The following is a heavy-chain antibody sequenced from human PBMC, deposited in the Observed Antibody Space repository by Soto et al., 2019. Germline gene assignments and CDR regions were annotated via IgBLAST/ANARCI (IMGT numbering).Heavy chain of an antibody. CDR1: GGTFTDLG. D-gene: IGHD3-22*01. J-gene: IGHJ5*02. CDR3: ARGWDHYDSSGLLTWFDP. V-gene: IGHV1-69*13. CDR2: IIPIFGTP. Sequence: SVKVSCKASGGTFTDLGLHWVRQAPGQGLEWMGGIIPIFGTPNYAQKFQGRVIITADEFTSTAHVELSSLRSEDTAVYYCARGWDHYDSSGLLTWFDPWGQGTLVTVS.